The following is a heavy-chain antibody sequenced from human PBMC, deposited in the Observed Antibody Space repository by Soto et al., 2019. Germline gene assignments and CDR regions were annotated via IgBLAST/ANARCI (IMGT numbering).Heavy chain of an antibody. CDR1: GGFVRSSNDYY. V-gene: IGHV4-39*01. J-gene: IGHJ4*02. Sequence: QLQLQESGPGLVKPSETLSLTCTVSGGFVRSSNDYYWGWLRQSPGTGVEWIGSISYGGETYYNPSLKSQVIISVDTSKSQLSLKLNSGTAADAAVYYWARQRNFIVGRTRSFDLWGQGTLVTVS. CDR3: ARQRNFIVGRTRSFDL. D-gene: IGHD1-26*01. CDR2: ISYGGET.